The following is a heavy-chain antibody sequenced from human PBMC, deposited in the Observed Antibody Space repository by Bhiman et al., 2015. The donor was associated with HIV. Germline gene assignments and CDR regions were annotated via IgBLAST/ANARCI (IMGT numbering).Heavy chain of an antibody. J-gene: IGHJ4*02. CDR3: ARHLWGRYSGEGRTFDN. D-gene: IGHD3-10*01. CDR2: IYSDGNT. CDR1: EITVSGTY. Sequence: EVQLAESGGGLVQPGGSLRLSCAASEITVSGTYISWVRQAPGKGLEWVSVIYSDGNTFYADSVKGRFTISRDNSKNTLYLQMSSVRAEDTAVYYCARHLWGRYSGEGRTFDNWGPGTLVTVSS. V-gene: IGHV3-66*04.